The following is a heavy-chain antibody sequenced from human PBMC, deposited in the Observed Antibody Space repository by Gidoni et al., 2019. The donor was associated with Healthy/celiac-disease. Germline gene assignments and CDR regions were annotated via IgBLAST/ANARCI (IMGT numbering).Heavy chain of an antibody. CDR2: ISYDGSNK. V-gene: IGHV3-30-3*01. J-gene: IGHJ6*03. Sequence: QVQLVESGGGVVQPGRSLSPSCAASGFPFSRYAMHWVRQAPGKGLEWVAVISYDGSNKYYADSVKGRFTISRDNSKNTLYLQMNSLRAEDTAVYYCARVQSYYYYYMDVWGKGTTVTVSS. CDR1: GFPFSRYA. CDR3: ARVQSYYYYYMDV.